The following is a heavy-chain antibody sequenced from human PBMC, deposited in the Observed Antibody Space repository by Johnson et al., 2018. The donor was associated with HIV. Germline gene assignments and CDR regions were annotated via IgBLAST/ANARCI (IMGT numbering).Heavy chain of an antibody. Sequence: VQLVESGGVVVQPGGSLRLSCAASGFTFDDYTMHWVRQAPGKGLEWVSLISWDGGSTYYADSVKGRFTISRDNSKNTLYLQMNSLKTEDTAMYYCHDFWSGQGVDIWGQGTMVTVSS. D-gene: IGHD3-3*01. J-gene: IGHJ3*02. CDR3: HDFWSGQGVDI. V-gene: IGHV3-43*01. CDR1: GFTFDDYT. CDR2: ISWDGGST.